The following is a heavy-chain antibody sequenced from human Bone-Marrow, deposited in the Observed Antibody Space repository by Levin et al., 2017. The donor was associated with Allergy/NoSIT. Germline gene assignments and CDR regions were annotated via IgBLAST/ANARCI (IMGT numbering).Heavy chain of an antibody. V-gene: IGHV3-30*03. D-gene: IGHD2-15*01. CDR2: VSYDGSNK. Sequence: LSLTCAASGFTFSTYGVHWVRQAPGKGLEWVSFVSYDGSNKYFADSVRGRSTISRDNSKNTLYLQMNSLTAEDTAVYYCARQQAPYCTGGSCFSVGYWGQGTLVTVSS. CDR3: ARQQAPYCTGGSCFSVGY. J-gene: IGHJ4*02. CDR1: GFTFSTYG.